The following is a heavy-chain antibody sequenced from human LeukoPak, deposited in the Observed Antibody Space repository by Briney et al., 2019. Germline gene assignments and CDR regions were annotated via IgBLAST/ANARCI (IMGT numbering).Heavy chain of an antibody. CDR1: GFSFNNYV. J-gene: IGHJ4*02. D-gene: IGHD3-16*02. CDR2: ISITGGDT. CDR3: AKAGSDYVWGSYRPGFFDY. Sequence: GGSLRLSCAASGFSFNNYVMSWVRQAPGKGLEWVSDISITGGDTYYADSVRGRFTMSRDNSKNTLYLQMNSLRAEDTAVYYCAKAGSDYVWGSYRPGFFDYWGQGTLVTVSS. V-gene: IGHV3-23*01.